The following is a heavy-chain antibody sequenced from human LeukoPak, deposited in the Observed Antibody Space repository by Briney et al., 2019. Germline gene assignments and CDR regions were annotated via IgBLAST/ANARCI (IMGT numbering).Heavy chain of an antibody. D-gene: IGHD2-15*01. CDR3: ASGFRYCSGGSCSQGFDY. CDR2: INAGNGNT. CDR1: GYTFTSYA. V-gene: IGHV1-3*01. J-gene: IGHJ4*02. Sequence: ASVKVSCKASGYTFTSYAMHWVRQAPGQRFEWMGWINAGNGNTKYSQKFQGRVTITRDTSASTAYMELSSLRSEDTAVYYCASGFRYCSGGSCSQGFDYWGQGTLVTVSS.